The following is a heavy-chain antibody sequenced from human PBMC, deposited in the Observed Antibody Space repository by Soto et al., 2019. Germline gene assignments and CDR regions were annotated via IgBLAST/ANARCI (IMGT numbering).Heavy chain of an antibody. V-gene: IGHV3-23*01. CDR2: ISNSGHST. CDR3: AKGGPTFVNYFGR. J-gene: IGHJ5*02. CDR1: GFTFSSYA. D-gene: IGHD5-12*01. Sequence: EEQLLQSGGGLVQPGGSLRLSCVASGFTFSSYAMNWVRQAPGKGLEWISVISNSGHSTYYADSVKGRFTISRDNSKNTLYLQRKSLRAEDTAAYYCAKGGPTFVNYFGRWGQGTLVTVSS.